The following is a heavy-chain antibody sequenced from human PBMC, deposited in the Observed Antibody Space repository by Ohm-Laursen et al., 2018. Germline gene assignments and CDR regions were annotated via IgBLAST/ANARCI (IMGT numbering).Heavy chain of an antibody. CDR1: GFTFSSYA. CDR2: ISGSGGSP. D-gene: IGHD3-10*01. J-gene: IGHJ5*02. Sequence: GSLRLSCSASGFTFSSYAMSWVRQAPGKGLEWVSAISGSGGSPYYADSVKGRFTISRDDSKNTLYLQMNSLRAEDTAVYYCAKDLRYGSGSYGPCWFDPWGQGTLVTVSS. CDR3: AKDLRYGSGSYGPCWFDP. V-gene: IGHV3-23*01.